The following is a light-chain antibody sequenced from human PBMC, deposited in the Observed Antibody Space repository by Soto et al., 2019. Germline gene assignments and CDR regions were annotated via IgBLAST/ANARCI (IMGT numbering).Light chain of an antibody. CDR2: DDG. CDR3: QTWGTGIRV. V-gene: IGLV3-21*02. Sequence: SYELTQPPSVSVAPGQTARITCGGNNIEIKSVHWYQQKPGQAPVLVVYDDGDRTTGIPERFSGSKSGNTATLTTSRVEAGDEADYYCQTWGTGIRVFGGGTKLTVL. CDR1: NIEIKS. J-gene: IGLJ3*02.